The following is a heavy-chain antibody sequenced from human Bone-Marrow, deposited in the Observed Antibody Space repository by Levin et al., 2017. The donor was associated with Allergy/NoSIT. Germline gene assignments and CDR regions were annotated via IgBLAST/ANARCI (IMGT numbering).Heavy chain of an antibody. V-gene: IGHV4-39*07. CDR2: ISYSGNT. Sequence: SQTLSLTCTVSGGSITSSTFYWGWIRQPPGKGLEWIGSISYSGNTYKNPSLESRVTISIDTSKNQFSLKLSSATAADTAIYYFARTPAQQFYSGSGWRLGWFDPWGQGTLVTVSS. CDR3: ARTPAQQFYSGSGWRLGWFDP. CDR1: GGSITSSTFY. D-gene: IGHD3-10*01. J-gene: IGHJ5*02.